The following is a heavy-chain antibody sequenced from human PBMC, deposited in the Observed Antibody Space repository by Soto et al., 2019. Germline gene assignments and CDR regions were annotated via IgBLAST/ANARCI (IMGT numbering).Heavy chain of an antibody. D-gene: IGHD2-15*01. J-gene: IGHJ4*02. Sequence: QVQLQQWGAGLLKPSETLSLTCAVYGGSFSGYYWSWIRQPPGKGLEWIGEINHSGSTNYNPSLKSRVTISVDTSKNQFSLKLSSVTAADTAVYYCARGRVVAYYFDYWDQGTLVTVSS. CDR3: ARGRVVAYYFDY. CDR1: GGSFSGYY. V-gene: IGHV4-34*01. CDR2: INHSGST.